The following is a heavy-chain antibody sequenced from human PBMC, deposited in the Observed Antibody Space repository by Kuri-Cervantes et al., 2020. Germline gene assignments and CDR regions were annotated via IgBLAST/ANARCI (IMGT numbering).Heavy chain of an antibody. CDR3: AIVAGVLYNWFDP. V-gene: IGHV1-69*13. D-gene: IGHD6-19*01. CDR2: IIPIFGTA. J-gene: IGHJ5*02. Sequence: SVKVSWKASGGTFSSYAISWVRQAPGQGLEWMGGIIPIFGTATYAQKFQGRVTITPDESTSTAYMELSRLRSEDTAVYYCAIVAGVLYNWFDPWGQGTLVTVSS. CDR1: GGTFSSYA.